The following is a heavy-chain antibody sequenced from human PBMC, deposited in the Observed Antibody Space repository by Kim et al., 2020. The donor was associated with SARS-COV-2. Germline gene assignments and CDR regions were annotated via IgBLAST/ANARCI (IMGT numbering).Heavy chain of an antibody. CDR2: ISSSSSYI. CDR1: GFTFSSYS. V-gene: IGHV3-21*01. Sequence: GGSLRLSCAASGFTFSSYSMNWVRQAPGKGLEWVSSISSSSSYIYYADSVKGRFTISRDNAKNSLYLQMNSLRAEDTAVYYCARDCNYGSGFPVCGDAFDIWGQGTMVTVSS. J-gene: IGHJ3*02. D-gene: IGHD3-10*01. CDR3: ARDCNYGSGFPVCGDAFDI.